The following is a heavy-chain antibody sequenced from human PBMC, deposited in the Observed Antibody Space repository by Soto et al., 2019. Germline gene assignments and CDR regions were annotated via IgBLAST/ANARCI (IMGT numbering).Heavy chain of an antibody. CDR2: ISGSGGST. CDR1: GFTFSSYA. D-gene: IGHD6-19*01. Sequence: GGSLRLSCAASGFTFSSYAMSWVRQAPGKGLEWVSAISGSGGSTYYADSVKGRFTISRDNSKNTLYLQMNSLRAEDTAVYYCAKDGDLVAGTHYYYGMDVWGQGTTVTVSS. CDR3: AKDGDLVAGTHYYYGMDV. V-gene: IGHV3-23*01. J-gene: IGHJ6*02.